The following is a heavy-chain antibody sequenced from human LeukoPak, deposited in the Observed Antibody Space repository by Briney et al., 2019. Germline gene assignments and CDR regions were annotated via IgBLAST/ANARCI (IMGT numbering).Heavy chain of an antibody. D-gene: IGHD2-15*01. J-gene: IGHJ3*02. Sequence: SVKVSCKASGYTFTSYDINWVRQATGQGLEWMGWMNPNSGNTGYAQKFQGRVTITRNTSISTAYMELSRLRSDDTAVYYCARDIVVVVAATPFGAFDIWGQGTMVTVSS. CDR1: GYTFTSYD. CDR3: ARDIVVVVAATPFGAFDI. CDR2: MNPNSGNT. V-gene: IGHV1-8*03.